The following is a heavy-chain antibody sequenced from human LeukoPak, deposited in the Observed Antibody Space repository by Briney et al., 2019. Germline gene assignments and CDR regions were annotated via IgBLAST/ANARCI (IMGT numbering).Heavy chain of an antibody. D-gene: IGHD4-23*01. CDR2: ISWSSESR. CDR3: AKDSLDYGGDSGWHFDL. Sequence: GGSLRLSCVASGFIFHDHGMHWVRQVPGKGLGWVSGISWSSESRGYADSVKGRFTISRDNAKNSLYLQMNSLRGEDTAFYYCAKDSLDYGGDSGWHFDLWGRGTLVIVSS. J-gene: IGHJ2*01. V-gene: IGHV3-9*01. CDR1: GFIFHDHG.